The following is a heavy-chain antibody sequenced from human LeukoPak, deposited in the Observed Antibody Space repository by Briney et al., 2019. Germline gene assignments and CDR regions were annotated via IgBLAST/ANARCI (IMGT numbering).Heavy chain of an antibody. CDR1: GFTFDDCA. V-gene: IGHV3-9*01. J-gene: IGHJ4*02. D-gene: IGHD3-10*01. CDR3: ARDWGGKDYYGSGSYEPYYFDY. Sequence: GRSLRLSCAASGFTFDDCAMHWVRQAPGKGLEWVSGISWNSGSVGYADSVKGRFTISRDNAKNSLYLQMNSLRAEDTAVYYCARDWGGKDYYGSGSYEPYYFDYWGQGTLVTVSS. CDR2: ISWNSGSV.